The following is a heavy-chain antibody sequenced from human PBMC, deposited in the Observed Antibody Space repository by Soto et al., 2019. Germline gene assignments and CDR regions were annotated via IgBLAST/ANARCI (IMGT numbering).Heavy chain of an antibody. CDR2: IYYSGST. CDR3: ASCSGSYHFYYGMDV. V-gene: IGHV4-31*03. Sequence: SETLSLTCTVSGGSISSGGYYWSWIRQHPGKGLERIGYIYYSGSTYYNPSLKSRVTISVDTSKNQFSLKLSSVTAADTAVYYCASCSGSYHFYYGMDVWGQGTTVTVSS. D-gene: IGHD3-10*02. CDR1: GGSISSGGYY. J-gene: IGHJ6*02.